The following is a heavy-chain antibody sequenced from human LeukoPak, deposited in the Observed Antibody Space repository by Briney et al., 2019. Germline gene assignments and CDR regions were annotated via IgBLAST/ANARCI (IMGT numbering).Heavy chain of an antibody. J-gene: IGHJ4*02. CDR3: AKDRYSYAFEYSDS. Sequence: GGSLRLSCAASGFAFSTYAMHWVRQAPGKGLDWVAVISNDGSKKYYADSVKGRFTISRDNSKNTLSLQVSSLRTEDTAVYYCAKDRYSYAFEYSDSWGQGTLVTVSS. CDR1: GFAFSTYA. V-gene: IGHV3-30*04. D-gene: IGHD5-18*01. CDR2: ISNDGSKK.